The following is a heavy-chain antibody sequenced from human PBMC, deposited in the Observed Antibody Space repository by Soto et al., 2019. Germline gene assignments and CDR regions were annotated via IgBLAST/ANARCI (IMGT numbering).Heavy chain of an antibody. CDR3: ARGRYGDY. Sequence: QVHLVQSGAEVKKPGASVKVSCKGSGYAFTTYGITWVRQAPGQGLEWMGWISAHNGNXNYAQKLQGRVTVTRDTXXSTXXMELRSLRSDDTAVYYCARGRYGDYWGQGALVTVSS. D-gene: IGHD1-1*01. J-gene: IGHJ4*02. V-gene: IGHV1-18*01. CDR2: ISAHNGNX. CDR1: GYAFTTYG.